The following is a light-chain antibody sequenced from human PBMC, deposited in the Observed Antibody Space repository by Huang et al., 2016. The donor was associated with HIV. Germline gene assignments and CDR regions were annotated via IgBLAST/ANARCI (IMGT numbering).Light chain of an antibody. CDR1: QSVSRN. V-gene: IGKV3-11*01. CDR3: QQRDT. CDR2: DAS. Sequence: EIVLTQSPATLSLSPGERATLPCRASQSVSRNLGWYQQKFGQAPRLFTYDASTRATGIPARFSGSGSGTNFTLTISSLEPEDCAVYYCQQRDTFGPGTRLEIK. J-gene: IGKJ5*01.